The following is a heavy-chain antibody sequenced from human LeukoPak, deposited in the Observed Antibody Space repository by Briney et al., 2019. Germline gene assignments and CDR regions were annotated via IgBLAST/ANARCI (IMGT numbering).Heavy chain of an antibody. CDR3: ARFGISGTMDY. Sequence: GGSLRLSCAASGFTFSNFWMSWVRQAPGKGLEWVTNIKQDESEKYYVDSVKGRFTISRDNAKNSLYLQMNSLRAEDTAVYYCARFGISGTMDYWGQGTLVTVSS. D-gene: IGHD1-20*01. CDR2: IKQDESEK. V-gene: IGHV3-7*01. CDR1: GFTFSNFW. J-gene: IGHJ4*02.